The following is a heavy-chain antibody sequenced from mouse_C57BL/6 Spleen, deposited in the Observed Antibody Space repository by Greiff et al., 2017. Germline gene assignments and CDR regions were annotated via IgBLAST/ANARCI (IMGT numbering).Heavy chain of an antibody. D-gene: IGHD2-5*01. V-gene: IGHV1-82*01. J-gene: IGHJ2*01. CDR3: AYYSNYEGYFDD. CDR1: GYAFSSSW. CDR2: IYPGDGDT. Sequence: QVQLQQSGPELVKPGASVKISCKASGYAFSSSWMNWVKQRPGKGLEWIGRIYPGDGDTNYNGKFKGKATLTADKSSSTAYMQLSSLTSEDSAVYFCAYYSNYEGYFDDWGQGTTLTVSS.